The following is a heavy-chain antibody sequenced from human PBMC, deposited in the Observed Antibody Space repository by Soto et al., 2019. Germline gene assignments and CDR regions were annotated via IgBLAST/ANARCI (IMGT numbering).Heavy chain of an antibody. CDR1: GYTFTGYY. Sequence: GASVKVSCKASGYTFTGYYMHWVRQAPGQGLEWMGWINPNSGGTNYAQKFQGRATMTRDTSISTAYMELSRLRSDDTAVYYCARDTESRVRVYYYGMDVWGQGTTVTVSS. J-gene: IGHJ6*02. CDR2: INPNSGGT. D-gene: IGHD4-17*01. V-gene: IGHV1-2*02. CDR3: ARDTESRVRVYYYGMDV.